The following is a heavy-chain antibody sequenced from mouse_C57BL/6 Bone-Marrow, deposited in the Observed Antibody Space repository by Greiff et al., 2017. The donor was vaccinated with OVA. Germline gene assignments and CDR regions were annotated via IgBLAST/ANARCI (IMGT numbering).Heavy chain of an antibody. CDR1: GFNIKDYY. V-gene: IGHV14-1*01. D-gene: IGHD1-1*01. CDR2: IDPEDGDT. CDR3: TRRFGRVARYFDV. Sequence: VHVKQSGAELVRPGASVKLSCTASGFNIKDYYMHWVKQRPEQGLEWIGRIDPEDGDTEYAPKFQGKATMTADTSSNTAYLQLSSLTSEDTAVYYCTRRFGRVARYFDVWGTGTTVTVSS. J-gene: IGHJ1*03.